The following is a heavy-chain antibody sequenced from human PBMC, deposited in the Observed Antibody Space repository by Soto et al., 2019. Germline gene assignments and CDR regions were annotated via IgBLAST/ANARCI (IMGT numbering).Heavy chain of an antibody. CDR2: IYYSGST. D-gene: IGHD5-18*01. Sequence: PSETLSLTCTVSGGSIRSGGYYWSWVRQSPRRGLEWIGNIYYSGSTYYNPSLKSRLTISVDTSKNQLSLNLSSVTAADTAVYYCARDRLMATAGTARHYFGLDVWGQGTTVTVSS. J-gene: IGHJ6*02. CDR3: ARDRLMATAGTARHYFGLDV. V-gene: IGHV4-31*03. CDR1: GGSIRSGGYY.